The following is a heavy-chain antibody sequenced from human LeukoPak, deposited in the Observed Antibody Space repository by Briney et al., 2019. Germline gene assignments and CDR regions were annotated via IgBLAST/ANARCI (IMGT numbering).Heavy chain of an antibody. V-gene: IGHV1-69*04. J-gene: IGHJ5*02. CDR2: IIPILGIA. D-gene: IGHD3-10*01. CDR1: GGTFSSYA. Sequence: SVKVSCKASGGTFSSYAISWVRQAPGQGLEWMGRIIPILGIANYAQKFQGRVTITADKSTSTAYMELSSLRSEDTAVYYCARVSGTMVRGVIMTHWFDPWGPGTLVTVSS. CDR3: ARVSGTMVRGVIMTHWFDP.